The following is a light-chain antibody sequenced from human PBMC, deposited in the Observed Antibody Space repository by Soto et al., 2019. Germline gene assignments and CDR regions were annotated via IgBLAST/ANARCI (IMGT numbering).Light chain of an antibody. CDR3: QSYDNSLSGWV. Sequence: QLVLTQPPSVSGAPGQRVTISCTGSTSNIGAGYDVHWYQQLPGTAHKLLIYANSNRPSGVPDRFSGSKSGTSASLAITGLQAEDEADYYCQSYDNSLSGWVFGGGTKLTVL. CDR2: ANS. V-gene: IGLV1-40*01. CDR1: TSNIGAGYD. J-gene: IGLJ2*01.